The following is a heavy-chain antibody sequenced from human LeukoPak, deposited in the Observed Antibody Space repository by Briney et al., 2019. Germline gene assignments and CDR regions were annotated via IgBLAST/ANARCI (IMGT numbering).Heavy chain of an antibody. D-gene: IGHD6-6*01. V-gene: IGHV4-4*02. J-gene: IGHJ5*02. CDR3: ARDSSSNWFDP. CDR1: GGSISSSNW. Sequence: SETLSLTCTVSGGSISSSNWWSWVRQPPGKGLEWIGEIYHSGSTNYNPSLKSRVTISVDKSKHQFSLKLSSVTAADTAVYYCARDSSSNWFDPWGQGTLVTVSS. CDR2: IYHSGST.